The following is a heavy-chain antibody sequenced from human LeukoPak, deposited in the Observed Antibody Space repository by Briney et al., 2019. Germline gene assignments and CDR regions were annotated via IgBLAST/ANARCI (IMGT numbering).Heavy chain of an antibody. D-gene: IGHD6-13*01. CDR1: GYTFTVYY. V-gene: IGHV1-2*02. Sequence: GASVKVSCKASGYTFTVYYMHWVRQAPGQGLEWMGWINPNSGGTNYAQKFQGRVTMTRDTSISTAYMELSRLRSDDTAVYYCARDLYSSSWYLWFDPWGQGTLVTVSS. J-gene: IGHJ5*02. CDR2: INPNSGGT. CDR3: ARDLYSSSWYLWFDP.